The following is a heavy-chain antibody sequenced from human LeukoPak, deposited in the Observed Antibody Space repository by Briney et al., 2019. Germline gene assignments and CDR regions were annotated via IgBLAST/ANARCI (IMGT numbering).Heavy chain of an antibody. CDR2: IYYTGST. CDR3: ARGRYDSSGYYYHY. J-gene: IGHJ4*02. V-gene: IGHV4-59*01. CDR1: GGSISSYY. Sequence: SETLSLTCTVSGGSISSYYRSWIRQPPGKGLEWIGYIYYTGSTNYNPSLKSRVTISVDTSKNQFSLKLSSVTAADTAVYYCARGRYDSSGYYYHYWGQGTLVTVSS. D-gene: IGHD3-22*01.